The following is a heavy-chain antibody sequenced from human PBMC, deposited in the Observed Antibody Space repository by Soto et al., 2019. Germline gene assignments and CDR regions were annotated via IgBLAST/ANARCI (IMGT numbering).Heavy chain of an antibody. CDR3: AREVGAPAGWVDP. CDR1: GFTFTNYA. Sequence: EVQLSESGGDLRQPGGSLRLSCAASGFTFTNYAMTWVRQTPGKGLEWVSGISASGGLKYYADSVQCRFTVSRDNSKNMVYLKMDNLRDEDTALYYCAREVGAPAGWVDPWGKGNQVTVSS. V-gene: IGHV3-23*01. CDR2: ISASGGLK. J-gene: IGHJ5*02.